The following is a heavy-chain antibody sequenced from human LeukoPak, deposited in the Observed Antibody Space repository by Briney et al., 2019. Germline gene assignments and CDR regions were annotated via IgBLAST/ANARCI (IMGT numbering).Heavy chain of an antibody. CDR2: ISYAGSNK. CDR1: GFTFSSYG. Sequence: GGSLRLSCAASGFTFSSYGMHWVRQAPGKGLGWVAIISYAGSNKYYADSVKSRFTISRDNSKNTLYLQMNSLRAEDTAVYFCAKEGDCTGDCYSPYYFDYWGQGTLVTVSS. V-gene: IGHV3-30*18. CDR3: AKEGDCTGDCYSPYYFDY. D-gene: IGHD2-21*02. J-gene: IGHJ4*02.